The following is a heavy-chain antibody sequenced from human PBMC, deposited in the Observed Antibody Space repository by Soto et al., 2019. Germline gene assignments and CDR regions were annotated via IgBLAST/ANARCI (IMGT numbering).Heavy chain of an antibody. Sequence: EVQLLESGGGLVQPGGSLRLSCAASGFAFSSYAMSWVRQAPGKGLEWVSAISGSGGSTYYADSVKGRFTISRDNSKNTLYLQMNSLRAEDTAVYYGAKDRGSYYGPYYFDYWGQGTLVTVSS. CDR3: AKDRGSYYGPYYFDY. J-gene: IGHJ4*02. V-gene: IGHV3-23*01. D-gene: IGHD1-26*01. CDR1: GFAFSSYA. CDR2: ISGSGGST.